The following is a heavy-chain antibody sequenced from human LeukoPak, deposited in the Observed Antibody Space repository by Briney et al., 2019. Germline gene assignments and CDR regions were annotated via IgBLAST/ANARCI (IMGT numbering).Heavy chain of an antibody. D-gene: IGHD3-10*01. J-gene: IGHJ3*02. CDR1: GGSLTSYY. V-gene: IGHV4-59*01. CDR3: ARDASPGVWFGELSTRSDAFDI. Sequence: SETLSLTCTVSGGSLTSYYWSWIRQPPGKRLEWRGYIYYSGSTNYNPSLKSRVTISVDTSKNQFSLKLSSVTAADTAVYYCARDASPGVWFGELSTRSDAFDIWGQGTMVTVSS. CDR2: IYYSGST.